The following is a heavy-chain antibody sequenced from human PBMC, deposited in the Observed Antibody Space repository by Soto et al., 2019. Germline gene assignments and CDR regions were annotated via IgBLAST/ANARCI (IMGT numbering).Heavy chain of an antibody. V-gene: IGHV3-23*01. D-gene: IGHD6-19*01. CDR3: AKDAVAGNGESDWFDH. Sequence: EVQLLESGGGLVQPGGSLRLSCAASGFTFRNYAMSWVRQAPGKGLEWVLAIHGSGGSAYYADSVKGRFTVSRDDSKKTLYLQMSSLRVDDTALYYCAKDAVAGNGESDWFDHWGQGTLVTVSS. CDR2: IHGSGGSA. J-gene: IGHJ5*02. CDR1: GFTFRNYA.